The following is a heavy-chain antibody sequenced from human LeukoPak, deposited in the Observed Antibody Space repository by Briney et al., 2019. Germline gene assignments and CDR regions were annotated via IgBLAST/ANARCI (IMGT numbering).Heavy chain of an antibody. V-gene: IGHV3-64*01. D-gene: IGHD6-19*01. J-gene: IGHJ4*02. Sequence: QPGGSLRLSCAASGFTFSSYAMRWVRQAPGKGLEYVSAISSNGGSTYYANSVKGRLTISRDNSKNTLYLQMGSLRAEDMAVYYCARGTVAGHFDYWGQGTLVTVSS. CDR3: ARGTVAGHFDY. CDR1: GFTFSSYA. CDR2: ISSNGGST.